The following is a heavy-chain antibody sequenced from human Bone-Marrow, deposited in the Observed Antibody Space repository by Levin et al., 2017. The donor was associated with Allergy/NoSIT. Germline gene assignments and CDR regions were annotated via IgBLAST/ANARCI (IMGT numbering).Heavy chain of an antibody. CDR1: GYTFTDYG. V-gene: IGHV1-18*01. Sequence: GESLKISCKASGYTFTDYGISWVRQAPGQGLEWMGWINVNNGHTNYVQKFQGRVTMTIDTSTSTAYMELRSLRSDDTAIYYCARGFDYWGQGTLVTVAS. CDR3: ARGFDY. CDR2: INVNNGHT. J-gene: IGHJ4*02.